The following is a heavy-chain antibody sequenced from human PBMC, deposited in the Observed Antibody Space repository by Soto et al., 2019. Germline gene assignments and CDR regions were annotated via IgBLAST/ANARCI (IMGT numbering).Heavy chain of an antibody. CDR1: GFTFSSYG. CDR3: VSTYDSSGYYGLGRVDY. CDR2: ISYDGSNK. Sequence: QVQLVESGGGVVQPGRSLRLSCAASGFTFSSYGIHWVRQAPGKGLEWVAVISYDGSNKYYADSVKGRFTISRDNSKNTLYLQMISLRAEATAVYYSVSTYDSSGYYGLGRVDYWGQGTLVTVSS. V-gene: IGHV3-30*03. D-gene: IGHD3-22*01. J-gene: IGHJ4*02.